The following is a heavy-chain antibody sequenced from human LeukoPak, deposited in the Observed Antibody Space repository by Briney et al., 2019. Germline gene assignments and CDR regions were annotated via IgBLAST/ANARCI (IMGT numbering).Heavy chain of an antibody. CDR3: AREGRIAARPDY. CDR2: IYYSGST. V-gene: IGHV4-59*12. D-gene: IGHD6-6*01. Sequence: SETLSLTCTVSGGSISSYYWSWIRQPPGKGLEWIGYIYYSGSTNYNPSLKSRVTISVDTSKNQFSLKLSSVTAADTAVYYCAREGRIAARPDYWGQGTLVTVSS. J-gene: IGHJ4*02. CDR1: GGSISSYY.